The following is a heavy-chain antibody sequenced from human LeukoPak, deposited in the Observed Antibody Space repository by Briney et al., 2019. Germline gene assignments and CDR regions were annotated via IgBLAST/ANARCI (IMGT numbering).Heavy chain of an antibody. V-gene: IGHV4-34*01. CDR2: INHSGST. CDR1: GGSFSGYY. CDR3: ARGYYGSSGYYFAQVLFDY. D-gene: IGHD3-22*01. Sequence: SETLSLTCAVYGGSFSGYYWSWIRQPPGKGLEWIGEINHSGSTNYNPSLKSRVTISVDTSKNQFSLKLSSVTAADTAVYYCARGYYGSSGYYFAQVLFDYWGQGTLVTVSS. J-gene: IGHJ4*02.